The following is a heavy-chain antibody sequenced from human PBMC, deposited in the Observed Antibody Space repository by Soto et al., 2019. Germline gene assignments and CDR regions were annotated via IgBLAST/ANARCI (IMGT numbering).Heavy chain of an antibody. CDR1: GFTFDEYA. D-gene: IGHD3-10*01. CDR2: ISWNSDTI. Sequence: EVQLVESGGGSVQPGRSLRLSCAASGFTFDEYALQWVRQPPGKGLEWVSSISWNSDTIAYADSVKGRFTISRDNARKSLYLQMNSLRPEDTAFYYCAKVGGAGSYYQAYFHHWGQGTLVTVSS. CDR3: AKVGGAGSYYQAYFHH. V-gene: IGHV3-9*01. J-gene: IGHJ1*01.